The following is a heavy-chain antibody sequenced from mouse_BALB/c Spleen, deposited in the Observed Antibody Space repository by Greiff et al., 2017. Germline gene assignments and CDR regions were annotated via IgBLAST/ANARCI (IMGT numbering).Heavy chain of an antibody. V-gene: IGHV2-6-7*01. CDR1: GFSLTGYG. D-gene: IGHD2-4*01. Sequence: QVQLQQSGPGLVAPSQSLSITCTVSGFSLTGYGVNWVRQPPGKGLEWLGMIWGDGSTDYNSALKSRLSISKDNSKSQVFLKMNSLQTDDTARYYCARVEYDYDDHYYAMDYWGQGTSVTVSS. CDR3: ARVEYDYDDHYYAMDY. CDR2: IWGDGST. J-gene: IGHJ4*01.